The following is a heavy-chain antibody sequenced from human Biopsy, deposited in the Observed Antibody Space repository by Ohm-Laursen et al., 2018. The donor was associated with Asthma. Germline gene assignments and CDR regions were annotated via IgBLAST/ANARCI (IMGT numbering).Heavy chain of an antibody. V-gene: IGHV3-72*01. D-gene: IGHD3-22*01. J-gene: IGHJ4*02. Sequence: SLRISCAASGFTFSDHYMDWVRQAPGKGLEWVGRTRNKANSYTTEYAASVKGRFTISRDDSKNSLYLQMNSLKTEDTAVYYCASDLGGYYYDSSGYSSDYWGQGTLVTVSS. CDR3: ASDLGGYYYDSSGYSSDY. CDR1: GFTFSDHY. CDR2: TRNKANSYTT.